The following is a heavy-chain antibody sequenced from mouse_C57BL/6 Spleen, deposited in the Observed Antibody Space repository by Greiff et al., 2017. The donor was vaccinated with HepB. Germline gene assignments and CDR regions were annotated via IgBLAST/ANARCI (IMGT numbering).Heavy chain of an antibody. CDR3: TTKLLYYFDC. V-gene: IGHV14-4*01. Sequence: VQLQQSGAELVRPGASVKLSCTASGFNIKDDYMHWVKQRPEQGLEWIGWIDPENGDTEYASKFQGKATITADTSSNTAYLQLSSLTSEDTAVYYCTTKLLYYFDCWGQGPTLTVSS. J-gene: IGHJ2*01. CDR1: GFNIKDDY. D-gene: IGHD1-1*02. CDR2: IDPENGDT.